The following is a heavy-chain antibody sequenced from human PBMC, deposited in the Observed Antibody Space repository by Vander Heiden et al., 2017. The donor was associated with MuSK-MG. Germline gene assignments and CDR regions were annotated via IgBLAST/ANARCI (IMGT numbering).Heavy chain of an antibody. CDR3: ATLDITIFGVVTSGFDY. J-gene: IGHJ4*02. D-gene: IGHD3-3*01. V-gene: IGHV4-39*01. Sequence: QLQLQESGPGLVKPSETLSLTCTVSGGSISSSSYYWGWIRQPPGKGLEWIGRIYYSGSTYYNPSLKSRVTISVDTSKNQFSLKLSSVTAADTAVYYCATLDITIFGVVTSGFDYWGQGTLVTVSS. CDR1: GGSISSSSYY. CDR2: IYYSGST.